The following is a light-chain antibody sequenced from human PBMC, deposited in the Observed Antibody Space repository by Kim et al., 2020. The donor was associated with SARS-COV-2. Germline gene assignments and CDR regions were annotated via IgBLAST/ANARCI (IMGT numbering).Light chain of an antibody. V-gene: IGKV3-11*01. Sequence: SGGETAPTCCGASHVSSNSAWYHQKTAQAAPLLFYDSSYRAPAIPARFGSGGSSTTFSLTISSLEHDDFAVYYCQQRSNWPPITFGQGTRLEIK. J-gene: IGKJ5*01. CDR2: DSS. CDR3: QQRSNWPPIT. CDR1: HVSSN.